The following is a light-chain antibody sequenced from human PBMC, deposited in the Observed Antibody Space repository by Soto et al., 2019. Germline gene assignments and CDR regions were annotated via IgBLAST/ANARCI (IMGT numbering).Light chain of an antibody. CDR2: GNN. CDR3: QSYDSSLSGSGV. CDR1: SSNIGTGYD. J-gene: IGLJ2*01. V-gene: IGLV1-40*01. Sequence: QSVLTQPPSVSGAPGQRVTISCTGSSSNIGTGYDVHWYQQLPGTAPKLLIYGNNNRPSGVPDRFSGSKSGTSASLAITGLQAEDAADYYCQSYDSSLSGSGVFGGGTKLTVL.